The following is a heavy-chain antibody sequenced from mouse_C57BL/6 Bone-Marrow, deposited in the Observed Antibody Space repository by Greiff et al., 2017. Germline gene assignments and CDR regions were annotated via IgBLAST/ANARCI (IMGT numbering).Heavy chain of an antibody. V-gene: IGHV5-17*01. J-gene: IGHJ3*01. CDR2: ISSGSSTT. Sequence: EVQRVESGGGLVKPGGSLKLSCAASGFTFSDYGMHWVRQAPEKGLEWVAYISSGSSTTYYADTVKGRFTISIDNAKNTLFLQMTSLRSEDTAMYYCSRNYSNYEALTYWGQGTLVTVSA. CDR1: GFTFSDYG. CDR3: SRNYSNYEALTY. D-gene: IGHD2-5*01.